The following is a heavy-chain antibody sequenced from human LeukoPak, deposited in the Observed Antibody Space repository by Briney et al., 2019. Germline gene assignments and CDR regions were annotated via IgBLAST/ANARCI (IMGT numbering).Heavy chain of an antibody. V-gene: IGHV4-34*01. CDR2: INHTGST. CDR1: GGSFSGYY. CDR3: ARDHGSSWYGGNNYFDY. J-gene: IGHJ4*02. D-gene: IGHD6-13*01. Sequence: SETLSLTCAVYGGSFSGYYWSWIRQPPGKGLEWIGEINHTGSTNYNPSLKSRVTISVDTSKNQFSLKLSSVTAADTAVYYCARDHGSSWYGGNNYFDYWGQGTLVTVSS.